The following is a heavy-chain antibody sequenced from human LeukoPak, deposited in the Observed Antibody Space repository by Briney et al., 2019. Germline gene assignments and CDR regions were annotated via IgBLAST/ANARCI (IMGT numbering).Heavy chain of an antibody. CDR1: GGSISSYY. CDR2: IYYSGST. D-gene: IGHD6-13*01. J-gene: IGHJ6*02. CDR3: AKALYSTSSSYYYGMDV. V-gene: IGHV4-59*08. Sequence: SETLSLTCTVSGGSISSYYWSWIRQPPGKGLEWIGYIYYSGSTNYNPSLKSRVTISVDTPKNQFSLKLNSVTAADTAVYYCAKALYSTSSSYYYGMDVWGQGTTVTVSS.